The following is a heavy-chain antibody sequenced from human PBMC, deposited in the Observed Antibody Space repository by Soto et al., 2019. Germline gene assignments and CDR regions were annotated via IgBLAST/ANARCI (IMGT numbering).Heavy chain of an antibody. J-gene: IGHJ4*02. D-gene: IGHD3-10*01. CDR1: GYTFTANY. CDR2: MSTSSGGT. Sequence: SVKVSCKPSGYTFTANYIHWVRQAPGQGLEWMGWMSTSSGGTRFAEKFQGRVTLTRDTSISTAYMELTTLTLDDTAVYYCARGFGSSWFDYWGQGTLVTVSS. V-gene: IGHV1-2*02. CDR3: ARGFGSSWFDY.